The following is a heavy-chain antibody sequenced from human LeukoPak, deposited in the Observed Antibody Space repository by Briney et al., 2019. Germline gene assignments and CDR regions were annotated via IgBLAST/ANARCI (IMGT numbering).Heavy chain of an antibody. D-gene: IGHD3-22*01. CDR1: GFTFSSYG. CDR3: ANGNYDSSGYYYFDY. CDR2: IWYDGSNK. J-gene: IGHJ4*02. Sequence: PGGSLRLSCAASGFTFSSYGMHWVRQAPGKGLEWVAVIWYDGSNKYYADSVKGRFTISRDNSKNTLYLQMNSLRAEDTAVYYCANGNYDSSGYYYFDYWGQGTLVTVSS. V-gene: IGHV3-33*06.